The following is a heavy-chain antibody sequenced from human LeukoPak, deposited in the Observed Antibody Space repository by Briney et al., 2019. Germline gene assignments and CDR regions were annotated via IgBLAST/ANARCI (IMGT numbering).Heavy chain of an antibody. D-gene: IGHD6-13*01. V-gene: IGHV4-59*08. J-gene: IGHJ5*02. CDR2: IYSSGTT. CDR1: GGSFTHYY. CDR3: ARGKAAADSNWFDP. Sequence: PSETLSLTCAVSGGSFTHYYWSWIRQPPGKGLQWIGYIYSSGTTKYNPSLKSRVTISLDMPNNQFSLILTSVTAADTAVYYCARGKAAADSNWFDPWGQGTLVTVSS.